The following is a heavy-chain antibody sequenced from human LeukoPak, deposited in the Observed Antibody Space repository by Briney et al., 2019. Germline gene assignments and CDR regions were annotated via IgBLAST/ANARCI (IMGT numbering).Heavy chain of an antibody. J-gene: IGHJ3*02. CDR2: ISGSGDLS. CDR1: GFTFSNYA. Sequence: GGSLRLSCAASGFTFSNYAMTWVRQAPGKGLEWVSTISGSGDLSYYADSVKGRFTISRDNSKNTLYLQMSSLRAEDTAVYHCAKDRTYNWNDLFEAFDIWGQGTMDTVSS. CDR3: AKDRTYNWNDLFEAFDI. D-gene: IGHD1-20*01. V-gene: IGHV3-23*01.